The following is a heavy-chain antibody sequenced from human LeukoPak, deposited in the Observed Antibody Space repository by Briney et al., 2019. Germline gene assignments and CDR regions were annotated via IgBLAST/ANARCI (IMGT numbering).Heavy chain of an antibody. CDR1: GFTFSNYD. V-gene: IGHV3-13*05. CDR2: IGTAADP. Sequence: PGGSLRLSCAASGFTFSNYDIQWVPQATGKGWEWVSGIGTAADPYYTASVKGRFNIARENAKNSLYLQMTGLRAGDTAVYYCARGSAIVGATGYYNGMDVWGQGTTVTVSS. CDR3: ARGSAIVGATGYYNGMDV. J-gene: IGHJ6*02. D-gene: IGHD1-26*01.